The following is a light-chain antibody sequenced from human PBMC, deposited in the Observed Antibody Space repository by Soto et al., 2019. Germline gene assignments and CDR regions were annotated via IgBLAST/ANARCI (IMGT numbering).Light chain of an antibody. V-gene: IGLV2-14*01. CDR2: DVS. J-gene: IGLJ2*01. CDR1: SSDVGGYNY. CDR3: SSYTSSSTRVV. Sequence: QSVLTQPASVSGSPGQSITISCTGTSSDVGGYNYVSWYQQHPGKAPKLMIYDVSNRPSGVSNRFSGSKSGXTASXTISGLQAEDEADYYCSSYTSSSTRVVFGGGTKLTVL.